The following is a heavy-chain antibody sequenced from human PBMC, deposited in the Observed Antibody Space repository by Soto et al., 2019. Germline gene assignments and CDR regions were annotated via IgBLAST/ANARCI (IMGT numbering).Heavy chain of an antibody. V-gene: IGHV3-74*01. Sequence: TGGSLRLSCAASGFTFSDYWMHWVRQAPGKGLEWVSRIKRDGSTTNYADSVKGRFTISRDNSKNTVSLQMNSLRDEDSAAYYCATTGPYWGQGTLVTVSS. CDR3: ATTGPY. J-gene: IGHJ4*02. CDR2: IKRDGSTT. CDR1: GFTFSDYW.